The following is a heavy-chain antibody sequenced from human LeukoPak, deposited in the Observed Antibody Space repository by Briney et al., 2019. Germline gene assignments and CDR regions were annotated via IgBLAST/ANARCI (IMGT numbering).Heavy chain of an antibody. CDR2: IWYDGSNK. Sequence: PGRSLRLSCAASGFTFSSYGMHWVRQAPGKGLEWVAVIWYDGSNKYYADSVKGRFTISRDNSKNTLYLQKNSLRAGDTAVYYCARDLERYYGSGSYLDYWGQGTLVTVSS. D-gene: IGHD3-10*01. V-gene: IGHV3-33*01. CDR1: GFTFSSYG. CDR3: ARDLERYYGSGSYLDY. J-gene: IGHJ4*02.